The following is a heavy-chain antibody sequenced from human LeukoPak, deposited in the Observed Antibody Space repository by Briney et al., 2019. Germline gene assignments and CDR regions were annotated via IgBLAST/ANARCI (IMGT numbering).Heavy chain of an antibody. V-gene: IGHV1-69*13. CDR1: GGTFSSYA. CDR2: IIPIFGTA. D-gene: IGHD4-23*01. Sequence: SVKVSCKAPGGTFSSYAISWVRQAPGQGLEWMGGIIPIFGTANYAQKFQGRVTITAAESTSTAYMELSSLRSEDTAVYYCARESGGGNHWFDPWGQGTLVTVSS. CDR3: ARESGGGNHWFDP. J-gene: IGHJ5*02.